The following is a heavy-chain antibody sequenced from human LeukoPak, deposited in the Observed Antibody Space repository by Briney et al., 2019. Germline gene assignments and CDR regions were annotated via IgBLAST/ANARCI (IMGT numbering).Heavy chain of an antibody. J-gene: IGHJ6*02. V-gene: IGHV1-8*01. D-gene: IGHD3-3*01. CDR1: GYTFTSYD. CDR3: ARGESSTPYDFWSGYYYTGYYYYYYGMDV. CDR2: MNPNSGNT. Sequence: GASVKVSCKASGYTFTSYDINWVRQATGQGLEWMGWMNPNSGNTGYAQKFQGRVTMTRNTSISTAYMELSSLRSEDTAVYYCARGESSTPYDFWSGYYYTGYYYYYYGMDVWGQGTTVTVSS.